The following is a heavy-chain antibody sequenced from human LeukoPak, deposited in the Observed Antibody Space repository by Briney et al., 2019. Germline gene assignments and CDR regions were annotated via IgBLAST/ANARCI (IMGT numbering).Heavy chain of an antibody. Sequence: PGGSLRLSCAASGFTFSSYAMSWVRQAPGKGLEWVSAISGSGGSTYYADSVKGRFTISRDNAKNSLYLQMNSLRAEDTAVYYCAREFYYYDGSGNSYYFDYWGQGTLVTVSS. D-gene: IGHD3-22*01. V-gene: IGHV3-23*01. CDR1: GFTFSSYA. CDR2: ISGSGGST. J-gene: IGHJ4*02. CDR3: AREFYYYDGSGNSYYFDY.